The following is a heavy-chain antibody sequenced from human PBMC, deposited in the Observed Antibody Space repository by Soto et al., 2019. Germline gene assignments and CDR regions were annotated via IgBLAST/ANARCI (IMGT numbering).Heavy chain of an antibody. J-gene: IGHJ4*02. V-gene: IGHV1-69*06. CDR3: AIHLRLDRNNNWDYGNDLFRDDY. D-gene: IGHD1-7*01. Sequence: SVKVSCKASGGTFSSYAISWVRQAPGQGLEWMGGIIPIFGTANYAQKFQGRVRITADKSTSTAYMELSSLRSEDTAVYYCAIHLRLDRNNNWDYGNDLFRDDYWGQGTLVTVSS. CDR2: IIPIFGTA. CDR1: GGTFSSYA.